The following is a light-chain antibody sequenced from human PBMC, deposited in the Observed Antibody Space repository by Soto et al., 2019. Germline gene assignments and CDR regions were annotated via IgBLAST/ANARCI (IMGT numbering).Light chain of an antibody. CDR3: CSYAGDRSFLV. Sequence: QSALTQPASVSGSPGQSITISCTGTSSHFGGYDLVSWYQQHPGKAPKLMIHEGSKRPSGVSHRFSGSKSGNTASLTISGLQAEDEADYYCCSYAGDRSFLVFGGGTKVTVL. J-gene: IGLJ3*02. CDR1: SSHFGGYDL. V-gene: IGLV2-23*01. CDR2: EGS.